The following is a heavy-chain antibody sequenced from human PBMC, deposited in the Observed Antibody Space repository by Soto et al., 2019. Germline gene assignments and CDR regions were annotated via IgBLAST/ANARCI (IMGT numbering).Heavy chain of an antibody. V-gene: IGHV3-33*01. CDR3: ARSTPKQLCFLD. D-gene: IGHD5-18*01. J-gene: IGHJ4*02. CDR1: GFTFSSYG. Sequence: SLRLSCAASGFTFSSYGMHWVRQAPGKGLEWVAVIWYDGSNKYYADSVKGRFTISRDNSKNTLYLQMNSLRAEDTAVYYCARSTPKQLCFLDWGQGTLVTVSS. CDR2: IWYDGSNK.